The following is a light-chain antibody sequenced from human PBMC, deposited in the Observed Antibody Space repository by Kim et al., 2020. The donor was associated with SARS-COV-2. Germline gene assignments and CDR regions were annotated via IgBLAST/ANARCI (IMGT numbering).Light chain of an antibody. CDR2: KAS. V-gene: IGKV1-5*03. J-gene: IGKJ4*01. CDR3: QQYNSYPLT. Sequence: DIQMTQSPSTLSASIGDRVTITCRASQTISSWLAWYHQKPGKAPELLIYKASILEGGVPPRFSGSRSGSEFTLTISSLQPHDLATYYCQQYNSYPLTFGGGTKLEI. CDR1: QTISSW.